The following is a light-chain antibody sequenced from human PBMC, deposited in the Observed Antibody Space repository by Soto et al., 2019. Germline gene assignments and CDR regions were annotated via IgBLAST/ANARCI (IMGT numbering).Light chain of an antibody. Sequence: EIVLTQSPATLSLSLGERATLSCRASQSVSSYLAWYQQKPGQAPRLLIYDASNRATDIPTRFSGSGSGTDFTLTISSLKPEDFAVYYCHQRNNWPYTFGQGTKLEI. CDR2: DAS. J-gene: IGKJ2*01. CDR3: HQRNNWPYT. V-gene: IGKV3-11*01. CDR1: QSVSSY.